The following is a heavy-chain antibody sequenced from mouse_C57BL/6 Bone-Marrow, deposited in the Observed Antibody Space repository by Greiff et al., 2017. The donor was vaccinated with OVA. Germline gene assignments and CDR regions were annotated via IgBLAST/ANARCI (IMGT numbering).Heavy chain of an antibody. CDR2: INSDGGST. D-gene: IGHD2-2*01. CDR3: ARQSYGYYWYFDV. V-gene: IGHV5-2*03. J-gene: IGHJ1*03. CDR1: EYEFPSHD. Sequence: EVKLVESGGGLVQPGESLKLSCESNEYEFPSHDMSWVRKTPEKRLELVAAINSDGGSTYYPDTMERRFIISRDKTKKTLYLQMSSLRSEDTALYYCARQSYGYYWYFDVWGTGTTVTVSS.